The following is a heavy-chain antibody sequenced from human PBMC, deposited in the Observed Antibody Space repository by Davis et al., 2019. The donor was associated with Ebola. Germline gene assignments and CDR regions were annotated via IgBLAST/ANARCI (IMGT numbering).Heavy chain of an antibody. CDR3: AKGRYGSGKRGMDV. Sequence: GESLKISCAASGFTFSSYGMHWVRQAPGKGLEWVAVISYDGSNKYYADSVKGRFTISRDNSKNTLYLQMNSLRTEDTAVYYCAKGRYGSGKRGMDVWGQGTTVTVSS. D-gene: IGHD3-10*01. J-gene: IGHJ6*02. CDR1: GFTFSSYG. CDR2: ISYDGSNK. V-gene: IGHV3-30*18.